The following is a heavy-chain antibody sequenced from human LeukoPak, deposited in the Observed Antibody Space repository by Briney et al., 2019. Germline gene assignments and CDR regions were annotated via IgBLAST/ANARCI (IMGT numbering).Heavy chain of an antibody. CDR2: IYSGGST. V-gene: IGHV3-66*02. J-gene: IGHJ4*02. CDR1: GFTASSNY. Sequence: GGSLRLSCAASGFTASSNYMSWVRQAPGKGLEWVSVIYSGGSTYYADSVKGRFTISRDNSKNTLYLQMNSLRAEDTAVYYCARDRSGYYPYYFDYWGQGTLVTVSS. CDR3: ARDRSGYYPYYFDY. D-gene: IGHD3-22*01.